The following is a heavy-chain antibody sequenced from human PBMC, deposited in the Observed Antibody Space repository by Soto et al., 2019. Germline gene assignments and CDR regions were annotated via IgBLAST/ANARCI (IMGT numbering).Heavy chain of an antibody. CDR1: RFTFSSYA. CDR2: ISGSGGST. Sequence: PRLSCPASRFTFSSYAMSLVRRGTGKGLEWVSAISGSGGSTYYADSVKGRFTISRDNSKNTLYLQMNSLRAEDTAVYYCAKVESSSWYRAFGPDAFDIWGQGTMVTVSS. V-gene: IGHV3-23*01. D-gene: IGHD6-13*01. CDR3: AKVESSSWYRAFGPDAFDI. J-gene: IGHJ3*02.